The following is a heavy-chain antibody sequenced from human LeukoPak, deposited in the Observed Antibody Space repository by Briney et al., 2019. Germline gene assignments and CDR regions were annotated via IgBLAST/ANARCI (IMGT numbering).Heavy chain of an antibody. V-gene: IGHV3-48*02. Sequence: GGSLRLSCAASGFTFSSYSMTWVRQAPGKGLEWVSYISLSSTTIYYADSVKGRFTISRDDAKNSLYLQMNSLRDEDTAVYYCARVSGWPWDHWGQGTLVTVSP. CDR1: GFTFSSYS. CDR3: ARVSGWPWDH. D-gene: IGHD2-15*01. CDR2: ISLSSTTI. J-gene: IGHJ4*02.